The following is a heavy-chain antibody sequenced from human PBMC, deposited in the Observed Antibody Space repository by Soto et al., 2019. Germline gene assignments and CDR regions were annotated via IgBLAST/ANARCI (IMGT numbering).Heavy chain of an antibody. CDR1: GFAFSRTA. CDR2: TWYDGSNK. J-gene: IGHJ4*02. CDR3: ASGKFAYGLYHFDH. V-gene: IGHV3-33*01. Sequence: QVQLVQSGGGVVQPGRTLRLSCEASGFAFSRTAMHWVRQAPGKGLEWVAVTWYDGSNKFYADSVSGRFTISRDNSKNTLYLQMSSLRAEDTAVYYCASGKFAYGLYHFDHWGQGALVTVSS. D-gene: IGHD3-10*01.